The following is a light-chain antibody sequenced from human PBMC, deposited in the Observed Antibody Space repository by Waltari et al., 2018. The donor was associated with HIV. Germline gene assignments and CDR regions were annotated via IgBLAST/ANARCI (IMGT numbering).Light chain of an antibody. CDR3: QQTYSAPWT. CDR2: SAS. CDR1: QTISNF. J-gene: IGKJ1*01. V-gene: IGKV1-39*01. Sequence: DIQMTQSPSSLSASVGARVVVTCRANQTISNFLNWYQHNPGKAPNLLISSASNLHGGVPSRFGGSGSGTDFALTITSLQPEDFALYYCQQTYSAPWTFGQGTKIDIK.